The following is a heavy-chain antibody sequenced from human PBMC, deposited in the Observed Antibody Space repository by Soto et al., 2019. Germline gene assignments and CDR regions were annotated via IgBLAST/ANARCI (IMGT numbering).Heavy chain of an antibody. D-gene: IGHD3-22*01. CDR1: GYIFTSYG. J-gene: IGHJ3*02. Sequence: QVQLVQSGPDVKKPGASVKVSCKASGYIFTSYGISWVRQATGQGLEWMGWISAYNGNTNYAQRLQGRVLMTTDTSASTAYMELRSLRSDDTAVYYCARDRGLSGYALDIWGQGTMVTVSS. V-gene: IGHV1-18*01. CDR3: ARDRGLSGYALDI. CDR2: ISAYNGNT.